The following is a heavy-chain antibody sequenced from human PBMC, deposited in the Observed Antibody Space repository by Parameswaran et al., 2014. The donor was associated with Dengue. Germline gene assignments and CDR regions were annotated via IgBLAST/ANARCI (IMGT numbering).Heavy chain of an antibody. Sequence: WIRQPPGKGLEWIGYIYYSGSTNYNPSLKSRVTISVDTSKNQFSLKLSSVTAADTAVYYCARVKSPRGAFDIWGQGDNGHRLL. V-gene: IGHV4-59*01. J-gene: IGHJ3*02. CDR2: IYYSGST. CDR3: ARVKSPRGAFDI.